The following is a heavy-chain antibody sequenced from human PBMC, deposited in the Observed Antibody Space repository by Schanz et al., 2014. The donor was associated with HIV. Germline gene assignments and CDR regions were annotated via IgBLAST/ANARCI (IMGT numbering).Heavy chain of an antibody. J-gene: IGHJ4*02. Sequence: QVQLVETGGGVVQPGRSLRLSCAASGFTFSSYAMHWVRQAPGKGLEWVAVISYDGSNKYYADSVKGRFTISRDNTKKSVYLQMNSLRVEDTAVYYCARGTGYHYWGQGTLVTVSS. CDR3: ARGTGYHY. V-gene: IGHV3-30*03. CDR1: GFTFSSYA. D-gene: IGHD1-1*01. CDR2: ISYDGSNK.